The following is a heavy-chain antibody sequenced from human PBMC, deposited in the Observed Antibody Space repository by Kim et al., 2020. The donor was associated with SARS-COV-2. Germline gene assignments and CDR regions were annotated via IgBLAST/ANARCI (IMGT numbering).Heavy chain of an antibody. CDR1: GFTFSSYA. Sequence: GGSLRLSCAASGFTFSSYAMHWVRQAPGKGLEWVAVISYDGSNKYYADSVKGRFTISRDNSKNTLYLQMNSLRAEDTAVYYCARGTIAVAVPNWFDPWGQGTLVTVSS. D-gene: IGHD6-19*01. J-gene: IGHJ5*02. V-gene: IGHV3-30*04. CDR2: ISYDGSNK. CDR3: ARGTIAVAVPNWFDP.